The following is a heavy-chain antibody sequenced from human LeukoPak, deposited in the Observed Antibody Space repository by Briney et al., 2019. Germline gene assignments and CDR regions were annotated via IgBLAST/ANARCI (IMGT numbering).Heavy chain of an antibody. CDR1: GDSVSSVSYY. CDR2: IYDSGST. J-gene: IGHJ5*01. Sequence: SETLSLTCTVSGDSVSSVSYYWTWIRQPPGKGLEWIGNIYDSGSTNYSPSLRSRVTISIDTSKNQFSLKVTSVTAADTAVYYGARRFGSWGQGTLVTVSS. CDR3: ARRFGS. V-gene: IGHV4-61*01.